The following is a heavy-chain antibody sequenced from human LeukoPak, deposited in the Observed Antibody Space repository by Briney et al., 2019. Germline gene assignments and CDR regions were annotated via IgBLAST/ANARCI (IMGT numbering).Heavy chain of an antibody. V-gene: IGHV3-48*03. CDR2: ISSSGSTI. D-gene: IGHD3-9*01. J-gene: IGHJ6*03. Sequence: GGSLRLSCAASGFTFSSYEMNWVRQAPGKGLEWVSYISSSGSTIYYADSVKGRFTISRDNAKNSLYLQMNSLRAEDTAVYYCARPVALKGLTGYSYNYYYYYMDVWGKGTTVTVSS. CDR1: GFTFSSYE. CDR3: ARPVALKGLTGYSYNYYYYYMDV.